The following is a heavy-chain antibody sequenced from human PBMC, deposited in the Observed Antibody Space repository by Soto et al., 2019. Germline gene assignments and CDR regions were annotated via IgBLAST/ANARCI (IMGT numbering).Heavy chain of an antibody. J-gene: IGHJ6*02. V-gene: IGHV1-69*10. Sequence: ASVKVSCKASGGTFSSYAISWVRQAPGQGLEWMGGIIPILGIANYAQKFQGRVTITADKSTSTAYMELSSLRSEDTAVYYCARTYYYDSSGYYYYYGMDVWGQGTTVTVSS. D-gene: IGHD3-22*01. CDR1: GGTFSSYA. CDR2: IIPILGIA. CDR3: ARTYYYDSSGYYYYYGMDV.